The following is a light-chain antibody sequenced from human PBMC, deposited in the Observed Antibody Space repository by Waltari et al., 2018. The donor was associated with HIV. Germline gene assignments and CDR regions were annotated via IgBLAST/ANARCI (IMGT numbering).Light chain of an antibody. CDR3: AAWDDSLSVYV. Sequence: QSVLTQPPSASGTPGQRVTISCSGSNSNLGSNTVNWYQQLPGTAPKLLIKGNSQRPSGFPDRFSGAKSGTSASLAISGLQSDDEAHYYCAAWDDSLSVYVFATGTKVTVL. V-gene: IGLV1-44*01. J-gene: IGLJ1*01. CDR1: NSNLGSNT. CDR2: GNS.